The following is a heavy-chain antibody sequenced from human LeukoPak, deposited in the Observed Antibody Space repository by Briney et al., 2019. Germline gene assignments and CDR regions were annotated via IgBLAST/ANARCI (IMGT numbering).Heavy chain of an antibody. V-gene: IGHV3-49*04. J-gene: IGHJ4*02. D-gene: IGHD2-21*02. CDR1: GFTFGDYA. Sequence: PGGSLRLSCTASGFTFGDYAMSWVRQAPGKGLEWVGFIRSKAYGGTTEYAASVKGRFTISRDNSKNTLYLQMNSLRAEDTAVYYCARGVGVAYCGGDCTGHFDYWGQGTLVTVSS. CDR2: IRSKAYGGTT. CDR3: ARGVGVAYCGGDCTGHFDY.